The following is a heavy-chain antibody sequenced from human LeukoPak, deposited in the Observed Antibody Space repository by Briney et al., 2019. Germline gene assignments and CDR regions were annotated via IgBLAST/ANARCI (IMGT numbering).Heavy chain of an antibody. CDR1: GYTFTSYA. J-gene: IGHJ6*03. CDR3: ARDANRLRYFDWLPRHYYYYYMDV. D-gene: IGHD3-9*01. CDR2: INAGNGNT. Sequence: ASVKVSCEASGYTFTSYAMHWVRQAPGQRLEWMGWINAGNGNTKYSQEFQGRVTITRDTSASTAYMELSSLRSEDMAVYYCARDANRLRYFDWLPRHYYYYYMDVWGKGTTVTVSS. V-gene: IGHV1-3*03.